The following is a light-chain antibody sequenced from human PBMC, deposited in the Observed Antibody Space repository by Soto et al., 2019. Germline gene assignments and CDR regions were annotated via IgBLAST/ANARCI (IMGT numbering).Light chain of an antibody. V-gene: IGKV1-39*01. CDR2: DAS. J-gene: IGKJ2*01. Sequence: DIQMTQSPSSLSASVGDRVTITCRASQSVSSYLNWFQQKPGKAPNLLIHDASSLHSGVPSRFSGSGSGTDFTLTISSLQPEDFATYYCQQSYRTPYTFGQGTNLEIK. CDR3: QQSYRTPYT. CDR1: QSVSSY.